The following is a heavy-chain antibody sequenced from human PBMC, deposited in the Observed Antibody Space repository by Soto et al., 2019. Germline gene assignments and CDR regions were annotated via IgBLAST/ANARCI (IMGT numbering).Heavy chain of an antibody. CDR1: GFTFSSYS. D-gene: IGHD3-3*01. CDR2: ISSSSSYI. CDR3: ARDRHYDFWSGYYRYYFDY. J-gene: IGHJ4*02. V-gene: IGHV3-21*01. Sequence: GGSLRLSCAASGFTFSSYSMNWVRQAPGKGLEWVSSISSSSSYIYYADSVKGRFTISRDNAKNSLYLQMNSLRAEDTAVYYCARDRHYDFWSGYYRYYFDYWGQGTLVTVSS.